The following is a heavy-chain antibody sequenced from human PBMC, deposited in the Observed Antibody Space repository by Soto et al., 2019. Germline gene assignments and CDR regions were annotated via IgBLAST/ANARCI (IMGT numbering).Heavy chain of an antibody. V-gene: IGHV4-31*01. CDR3: ARGRTGTTIGAFDI. D-gene: IGHD1-1*01. CDR1: GGSISSGGYY. Sequence: QVQLQESGPGLVKPSQTLSLTCTVSGGSISSGGYYWSWIRQHPGKGLEWIRYIYYSGSTYYNPSLKSLVTISVDTSKNQFSLKLSSVTAADTAVYYCARGRTGTTIGAFDIWGQGTMVTVSS. CDR2: IYYSGST. J-gene: IGHJ3*02.